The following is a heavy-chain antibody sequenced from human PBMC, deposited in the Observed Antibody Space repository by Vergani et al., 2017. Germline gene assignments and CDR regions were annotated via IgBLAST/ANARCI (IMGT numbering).Heavy chain of an antibody. V-gene: IGHV4-34*01. J-gene: IGHJ4*01. CDR1: GGSFRGYY. CDR2: INHSGST. CDR3: VRKRIQGVRGVIITGCKDY. Sequence: QVQLQQLGAGLLKPSETLSLTCAVYGGSFRGYYWSWIRQPPGKGLEWIGEINHSGSTNYNPSLKSRVTISVDTSKNQFSLKLSSVTAAEPAVYYCVRKRIQGVRGVIITGCKDYWGQGTLVTVSS. D-gene: IGHD3-10*01.